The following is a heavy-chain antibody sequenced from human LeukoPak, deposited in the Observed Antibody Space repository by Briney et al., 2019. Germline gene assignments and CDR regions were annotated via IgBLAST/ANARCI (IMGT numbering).Heavy chain of an antibody. J-gene: IGHJ4*02. V-gene: IGHV3-9*01. D-gene: IGHD5-18*01. CDR1: AFTFDDYA. CDR3: AKASEYSYGFFDY. Sequence: GGSLRLSCAASAFTFDDYAMHWVRQAPGKGLEWVSGISWNSGSIGYADSVKGRFTISRDNAKNSLYLQMNSLRAEDTALYYCAKASEYSYGFFDYWGQGTLVTVSS. CDR2: ISWNSGSI.